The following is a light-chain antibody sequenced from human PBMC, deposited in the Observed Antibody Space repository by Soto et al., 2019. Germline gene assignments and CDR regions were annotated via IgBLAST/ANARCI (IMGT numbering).Light chain of an antibody. Sequence: QSVLTQPPSASGSPGQSVTISCTGTSSDVGGYKYVSWYQQHPGKVPKLMIYEVSKRPSGVPDRFSGSKSGNTASLTVSGLQDEDEADYYCSSYAGSNIDYVFGTGTKLTVL. J-gene: IGLJ1*01. V-gene: IGLV2-8*01. CDR3: SSYAGSNIDYV. CDR1: SSDVGGYKY. CDR2: EVS.